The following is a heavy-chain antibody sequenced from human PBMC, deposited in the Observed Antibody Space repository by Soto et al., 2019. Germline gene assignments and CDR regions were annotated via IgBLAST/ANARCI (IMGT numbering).Heavy chain of an antibody. CDR1: GFTFSSYW. J-gene: IGHJ6*03. V-gene: IGHV3-7*01. CDR3: ARDQYCSGGSCYYNYYYMDV. D-gene: IGHD2-15*01. Sequence: EVQLVESGGGLVQPGGSLRLSCAASGFTFSSYWMSWVRQAPGKGLECVAHINQDGSEKYSVDSMKGRFTISRDNAKNSLYLQMNSLRGEDTAVYYCARDQYCSGGSCYYNYYYMDVWGTGTTVTDSS. CDR2: INQDGSEK.